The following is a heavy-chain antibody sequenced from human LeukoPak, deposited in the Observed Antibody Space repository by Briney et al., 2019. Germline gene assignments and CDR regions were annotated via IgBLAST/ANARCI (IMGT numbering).Heavy chain of an antibody. J-gene: IGHJ4*02. Sequence: GGSLRLSCAASGFTFSSYAMSWVRQSPGKGLEWVSAISGGGGSTYYAYYTDSVKGRFTISRDNSKNTLYLQMNSLRAEDTAVYSCAKFNDILTGYFDYWGQGTLVTVSS. CDR2: ISGGGGST. D-gene: IGHD3-9*01. CDR1: GFTFSSYA. V-gene: IGHV3-23*01. CDR3: AKFNDILTGYFDY.